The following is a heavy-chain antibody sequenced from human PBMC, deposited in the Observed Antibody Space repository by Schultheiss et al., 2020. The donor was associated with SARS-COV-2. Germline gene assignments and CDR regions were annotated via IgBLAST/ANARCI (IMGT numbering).Heavy chain of an antibody. CDR1: GGSISSGGYY. J-gene: IGHJ4*02. Sequence: SETLSLTCTVSGGSISSGGYYWSWIRQPPGKGLEWIGEINHSGSTNYNPSLKSRVTISVDTSKNQFSLKLSSVTAADTAVYYCARGGLGTVDQWGQGTLVTVSS. CDR3: ARGGLGTVDQ. V-gene: IGHV4-61*08. D-gene: IGHD7-27*01. CDR2: INHSGST.